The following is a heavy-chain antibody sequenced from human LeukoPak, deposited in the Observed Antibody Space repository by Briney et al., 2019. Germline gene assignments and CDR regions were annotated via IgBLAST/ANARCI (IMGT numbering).Heavy chain of an antibody. V-gene: IGHV1-69*05. D-gene: IGHD3-22*01. CDR3: ARDASAYYYDSSGYRFDY. CDR1: GGTFSRYA. J-gene: IGHJ4*02. CDR2: IIPIFGTA. Sequence: SVKVSCKASGGTFSRYAISWVRQAPGQGLEWMGRIIPIFGTANYAQKFQGRVTITTDESTSTAYMGLSSLRSEDTAVYYCARDASAYYYDSSGYRFDYWGQGTLVTVSS.